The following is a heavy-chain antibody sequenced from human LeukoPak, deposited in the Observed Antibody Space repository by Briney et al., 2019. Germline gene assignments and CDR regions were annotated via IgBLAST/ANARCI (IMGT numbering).Heavy chain of an antibody. CDR3: ARDQGFSYYYYYMDV. J-gene: IGHJ6*03. V-gene: IGHV3-7*01. CDR2: IKQDESEK. Sequence: PGGSLRLSCVASGFDFTSYWMNWVRQAPGKGLEWVANIKQDESEKYYVDSVKGRLTISRDNAKNSLYLQMNSLRAEDTAVYYCARDQGFSYYYYYMDVWGKGTTVTVSS. CDR1: GFDFTSYW. D-gene: IGHD3-3*01.